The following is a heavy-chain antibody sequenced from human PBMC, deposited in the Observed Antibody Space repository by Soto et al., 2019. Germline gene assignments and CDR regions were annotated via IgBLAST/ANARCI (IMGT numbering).Heavy chain of an antibody. D-gene: IGHD1-1*01. J-gene: IGHJ4*02. CDR3: ARLGRRRNWNDLDY. Sequence: SETLSLTCTVSGGSISSSSYYWGWIRQPPGKGLEWIGSIYYSGSTYYNPSLKSRVTISVDTSKNQFSLKLSSVTAADTAVYYCARLGRRRNWNDLDYWGQGTLVTVSS. V-gene: IGHV4-39*01. CDR1: GGSISSSSYY. CDR2: IYYSGST.